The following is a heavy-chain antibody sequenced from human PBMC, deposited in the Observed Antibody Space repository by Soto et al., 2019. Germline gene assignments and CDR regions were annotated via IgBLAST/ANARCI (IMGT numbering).Heavy chain of an antibody. CDR3: ASVAAKYYYYGMDV. D-gene: IGHD1-26*01. CDR1: GGTFSSYA. V-gene: IGHV1-69*12. CDR2: IIPIFGTA. J-gene: IGHJ6*02. Sequence: QVQLVQSGAEVKKPGSSVKVSCKASGGTFSSYAINWVRQAPGQGLEWMGGIIPIFGTADYAQKFQGRVTITADESTTTAYRQLSSLRSEDTAVYYCASVAAKYYYYGMDVWGQGTTVTVSS.